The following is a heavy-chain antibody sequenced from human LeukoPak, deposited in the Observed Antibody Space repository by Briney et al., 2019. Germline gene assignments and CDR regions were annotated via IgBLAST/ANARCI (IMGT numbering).Heavy chain of an antibody. CDR1: GGSFSGYY. V-gene: IGHV4-34*01. Sequence: SETLSLTCAVSGGSFSGYYWSWIRHPPGRGLEWIAEIDHSGSTHYNPSLKSRVIISVDMSQHQVSLSLNSLTAADTAVYYCARGYTYYGSGSPPGDVWGNGTSVIVSS. D-gene: IGHD3-10*01. CDR2: IDHSGST. CDR3: ARGYTYYGSGSPPGDV. J-gene: IGHJ6*04.